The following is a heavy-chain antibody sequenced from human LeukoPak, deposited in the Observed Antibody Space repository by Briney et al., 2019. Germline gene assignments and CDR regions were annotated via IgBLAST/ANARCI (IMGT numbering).Heavy chain of an antibody. CDR3: ARSPDYDYVWGSYRYDY. V-gene: IGHV4-4*07. J-gene: IGHJ4*02. CDR2: IYTSGST. D-gene: IGHD3-16*02. CDR1: GGSISSYY. Sequence: SETLSLTCTVSGGSISSYYWSWIRQPAGEGLEWIGRIYTSGSTNYNPSLKSRVTMSVDTSKNQFSLKLSSVTAADTAVYYCARSPDYDYVWGSYRYDYWGQGTLVTVSS.